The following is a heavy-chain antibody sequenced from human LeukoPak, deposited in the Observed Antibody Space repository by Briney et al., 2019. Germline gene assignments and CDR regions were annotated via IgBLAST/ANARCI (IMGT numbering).Heavy chain of an antibody. CDR1: GGSISSYY. CDR3: AREVRWNDDIDY. V-gene: IGHV4-59*01. D-gene: IGHD1-1*01. Sequence: RPSETLSLTCTVSGGSISSYYWSWIRQPPGKGLEWIGYIYYSGSTNYNPSLKSRVTISVDTSKNQFSLRLSSVTAADTAAYYCAREVRWNDDIDYWGQGTLVTVSS. J-gene: IGHJ4*02. CDR2: IYYSGST.